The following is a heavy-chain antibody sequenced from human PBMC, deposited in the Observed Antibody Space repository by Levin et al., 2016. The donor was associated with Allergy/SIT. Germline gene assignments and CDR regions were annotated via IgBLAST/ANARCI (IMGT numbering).Heavy chain of an antibody. CDR1: GFSLSSYN. V-gene: IGHV3-21*01. D-gene: IGHD6-19*01. CDR2: ISTSSSYI. CDR3: ARHGQWMSDSGMDV. Sequence: GGSLRLSCAVSGFSLSSYNMNWVRQAPGKGLEWVSSISTSSSYIYYAESVKGRFTISRDNARKSLYLQMESLRVEDTAVYYCARHGQWMSDSGMDVWGQGTTVIVSS. J-gene: IGHJ6*02.